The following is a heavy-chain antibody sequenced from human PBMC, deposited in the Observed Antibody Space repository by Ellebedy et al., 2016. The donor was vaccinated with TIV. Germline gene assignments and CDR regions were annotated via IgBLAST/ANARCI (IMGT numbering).Heavy chain of an antibody. CDR3: ARIHSDYGHFDR. CDR2: IYHSGST. Sequence: GSLRLXXAVSGGSISSINWWSWVRQPPGKGLEWIGEIYHSGSTNYNPSLKSRVTISMDTSKNHFSLNLTSVTAAATAVYYCARIHSDYGHFDRWGRGTLVTVSS. V-gene: IGHV4-4*02. J-gene: IGHJ2*01. CDR1: GGSISSINW. D-gene: IGHD4-17*01.